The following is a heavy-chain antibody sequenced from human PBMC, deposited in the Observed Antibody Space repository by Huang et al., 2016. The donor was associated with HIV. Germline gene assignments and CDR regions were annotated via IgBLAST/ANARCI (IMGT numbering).Heavy chain of an antibody. Sequence: QVQLVESGGGVVQPGTSLRLSCAASGFTFSNYAMNWVRQAPGKGLEWVAVISNEGSTKDYADSVKGRFTISRDNSKNTVYLQMNSLRAEDTAVYYCARSEPSRYYFDYWGQGTLVTVSS. V-gene: IGHV3-30-3*01. CDR2: ISNEGSTK. CDR3: ARSEPSRYYFDY. J-gene: IGHJ4*02. CDR1: GFTFSNYA.